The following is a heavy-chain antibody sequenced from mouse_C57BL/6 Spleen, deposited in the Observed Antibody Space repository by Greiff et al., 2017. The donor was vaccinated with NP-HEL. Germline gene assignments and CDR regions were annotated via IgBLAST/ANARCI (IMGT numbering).Heavy chain of an antibody. CDR3: ARHEEMVITTVGYAMDY. Sequence: VQLQESGAELVKPGASVKLSCKASGYTFTEYTIHWVKQRSGQGLEWIGWFYPGSGSIKYNEKFKDKATLTADKSSSTVYMELSRLTSEDSAVYFCARHEEMVITTVGYAMDYWGQGTSVTVSS. CDR2: FYPGSGSI. D-gene: IGHD1-1*01. CDR1: GYTFTEYT. J-gene: IGHJ4*01. V-gene: IGHV1-62-2*01.